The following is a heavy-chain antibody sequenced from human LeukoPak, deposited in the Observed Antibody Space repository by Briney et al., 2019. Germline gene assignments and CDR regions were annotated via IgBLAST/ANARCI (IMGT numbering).Heavy chain of an antibody. D-gene: IGHD6-19*01. Sequence: KPSETLSLTCSVSGDSITGTRVHWVWIRQPPGKGPEWIGEINHSGSTNCNPSLKSRVTISVDTSKNQFSLKLSSVTAADTAVYYCARGYSSGWYNYWGQGTLVTVSS. V-gene: IGHV4-39*07. CDR2: INHSGST. J-gene: IGHJ4*02. CDR1: GDSITGTRVH. CDR3: ARGYSSGWYNY.